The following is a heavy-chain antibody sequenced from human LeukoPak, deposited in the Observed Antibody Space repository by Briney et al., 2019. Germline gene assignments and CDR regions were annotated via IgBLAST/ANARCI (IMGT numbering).Heavy chain of an antibody. V-gene: IGHV1-2*02. CDR2: INPNSGGT. Sequence: EASVKVSCKASGYTFTGYYMHWVRQAPGQGLEWMGWINPNSGGTNYAQKFQGRVTMTRDTSISTAYMELSRLRSDDTAVYYCARERLSTADTAIPTTGSGYLDYWGQGTLVTVSS. J-gene: IGHJ4*02. CDR1: GYTFTGYY. D-gene: IGHD5-18*01. CDR3: ARERLSTADTAIPTTGSGYLDY.